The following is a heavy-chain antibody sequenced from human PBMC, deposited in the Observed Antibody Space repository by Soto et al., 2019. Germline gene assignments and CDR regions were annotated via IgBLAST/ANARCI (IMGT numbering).Heavy chain of an antibody. CDR2: IYWDDDM. CDR3: AHSFWRGYKAWFDP. Sequence: QITLKESGPTRVKPTQTLTLTCTFSGFSLSTSGVGVGWIRQPPGKALEWLALIYWDDDMRYSPSLKTRLTITKDTSKNQVVLTMTNMDPVDTATHYCAHSFWRGYKAWFDPWGQGTLVTVSS. V-gene: IGHV2-5*02. CDR1: GFSLSTSGVG. D-gene: IGHD3-3*01. J-gene: IGHJ5*02.